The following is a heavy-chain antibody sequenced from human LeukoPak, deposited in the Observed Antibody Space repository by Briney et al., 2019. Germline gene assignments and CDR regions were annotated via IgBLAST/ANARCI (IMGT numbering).Heavy chain of an antibody. CDR2: ISAYNGNT. CDR3: ARMAGSYRTNYFDY. V-gene: IGHV1-18*01. J-gene: IGHJ4*02. Sequence: ASVKVSCKASGGTFSSYTISWVRQAPGQGLEWMGWISAYNGNTNYAQKLQGRVTMTTDTSTSTAYMELRSLRSDDTAVYYCARMAGSYRTNYFDYWGQGTLVTVSS. D-gene: IGHD1-26*01. CDR1: GGTFSSYT.